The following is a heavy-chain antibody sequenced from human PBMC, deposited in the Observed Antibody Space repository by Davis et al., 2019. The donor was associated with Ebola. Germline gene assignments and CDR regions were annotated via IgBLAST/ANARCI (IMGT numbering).Heavy chain of an antibody. Sequence: GGSLRLSCAASGFTFSSYWMSWVRQAPGKGLEWVANIKQDGSEKYYVDSVKGRFTISRDNAKNSLYLQMNSLRAEDTAVYYCARVYKVAAAGTGWFDPWGQGTLVTVSS. CDR3: ARVYKVAAAGTGWFDP. D-gene: IGHD6-13*01. CDR2: IKQDGSEK. CDR1: GFTFSSYW. V-gene: IGHV3-7*03. J-gene: IGHJ5*02.